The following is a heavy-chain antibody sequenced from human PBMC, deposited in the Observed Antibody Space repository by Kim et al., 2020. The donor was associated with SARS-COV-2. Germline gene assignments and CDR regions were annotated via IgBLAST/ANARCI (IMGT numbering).Heavy chain of an antibody. Sequence: GGSLRLSCAASGFTFDDYTMHWVRQAPGKGLEWVSLISWDGGSTYYADSVKGRFTISRDNSKNSLYLQMNSLRTEDTALYYCAKDIGSSSLWYFDLWGRGTLVTVSS. CDR3: AKDIGSSSLWYFDL. CDR2: ISWDGGST. D-gene: IGHD6-6*01. CDR1: GFTFDDYT. J-gene: IGHJ2*01. V-gene: IGHV3-43*01.